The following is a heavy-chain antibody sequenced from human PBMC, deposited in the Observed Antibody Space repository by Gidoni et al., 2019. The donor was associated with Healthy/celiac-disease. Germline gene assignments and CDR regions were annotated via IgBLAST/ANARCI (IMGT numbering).Heavy chain of an antibody. CDR1: GFTFSSYA. D-gene: IGHD5-12*01. J-gene: IGHJ6*03. CDR3: AKHYDGRNYYYYYMDV. CDR2: ISGSGGST. V-gene: IGHV3-23*01. Sequence: EVQLLESGGGLVQPGGSLRLSCAASGFTFSSYAMSWVRQAPGKGLEWVSAISGSGGSTYYADSVKGRFTISRDNSKNTLYLQMNSLRAEDTAVYYCAKHYDGRNYYYYYMDVWGKGTTVTVSS.